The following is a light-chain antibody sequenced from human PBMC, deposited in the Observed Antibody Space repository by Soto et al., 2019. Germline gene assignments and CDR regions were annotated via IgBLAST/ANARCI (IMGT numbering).Light chain of an antibody. Sequence: SYELTQPPSVSVAPGQTAWITCGGSNIGSKSVHWYQQKPGQAPVLVVYADSDRPSGIPERFSGSNSGNTATLTISRVEAGDEADYYCQVWDSSSDHVVFGGGTKLTVL. CDR3: QVWDSSSDHVV. J-gene: IGLJ2*01. CDR1: NIGSKS. CDR2: ADS. V-gene: IGLV3-21*02.